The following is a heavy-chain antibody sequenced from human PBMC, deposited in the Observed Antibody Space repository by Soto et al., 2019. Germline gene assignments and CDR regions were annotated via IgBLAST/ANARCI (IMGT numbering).Heavy chain of an antibody. J-gene: IGHJ6*02. Sequence: ASVKISCKASGFTFTSSAVQWVRQARGQRLEWIGWIVVGSGNTNYAQKFQERVTITRDMSTSTAYMELSSLRSEDTAVYYCAADAWFYNWNDAGGQYGMDVWGQGTTVTVSS. D-gene: IGHD1-1*01. CDR1: GFTFTSSA. CDR2: IVVGSGNT. CDR3: AADAWFYNWNDAGGQYGMDV. V-gene: IGHV1-58*01.